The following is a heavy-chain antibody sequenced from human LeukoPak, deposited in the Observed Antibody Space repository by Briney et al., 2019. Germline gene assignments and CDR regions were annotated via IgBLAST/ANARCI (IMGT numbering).Heavy chain of an antibody. CDR1: GFTVSSNY. V-gene: IGHV3-66*01. J-gene: IGHJ3*02. Sequence: GGSLRLSCAASGFTVSSNYMSWVRQAPGKGLEWVSVIYSGGSTYYADSVKGRFTISRDNPKNTLYLQMNSLRAEDTAVYYCARERSGLWFGERDAFDIWGQGTMVTVSS. CDR2: IYSGGST. D-gene: IGHD3-10*01. CDR3: ARERSGLWFGERDAFDI.